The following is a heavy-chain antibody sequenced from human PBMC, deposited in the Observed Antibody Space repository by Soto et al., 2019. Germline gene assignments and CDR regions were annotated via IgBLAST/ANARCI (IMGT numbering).Heavy chain of an antibody. CDR3: ATQLAYWGGDSLSRCAEYFHH. J-gene: IGHJ1*01. Sequence: GGSLRLSCAASGFTFSSYAMSWVRQAPGKGLEWVSAISGSGGSTYYADSVKGRFTISRDNSKNTLYLQMNSLRAEDTAVYYWATQLAYWGGDSLSRCAEYFHHWGQGTLVTVSS. D-gene: IGHD2-21*02. CDR2: ISGSGGST. V-gene: IGHV3-23*01. CDR1: GFTFSSYA.